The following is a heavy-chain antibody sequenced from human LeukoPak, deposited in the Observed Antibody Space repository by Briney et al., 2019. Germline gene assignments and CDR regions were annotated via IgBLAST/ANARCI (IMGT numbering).Heavy chain of an antibody. V-gene: IGHV3-23*01. D-gene: IGHD4-17*01. CDR2: ISGTIVST. Sequence: PGGSLRLSCAASGFSLRTYAMSWVRQAPGKGLEWVSLISGTIVSTYYADSVKGRFTISRDNSKNTLYLQMDSLAAEDTAVYYCAKDLSKSYGDYGTSGAFDIWGQGTLVTVSS. CDR1: GFSLRTYA. J-gene: IGHJ3*02. CDR3: AKDLSKSYGDYGTSGAFDI.